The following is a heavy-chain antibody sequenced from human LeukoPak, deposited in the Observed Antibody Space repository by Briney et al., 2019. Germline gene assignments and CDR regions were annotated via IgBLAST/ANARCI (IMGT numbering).Heavy chain of an antibody. CDR3: ARVRLSGTYLDAFDI. Sequence: PSETLSLTCTVSGGSVSSYHWSWIPQPPGKGLEWSGYIYYSGSTNYNPSLKSRVTISVDTSKNQFSLKLNSITTADTAVYYCARVRLSGTYLDAFDIWGQGTMVTVSS. J-gene: IGHJ3*02. V-gene: IGHV4-59*02. D-gene: IGHD1-26*01. CDR1: GGSVSSYH. CDR2: IYYSGST.